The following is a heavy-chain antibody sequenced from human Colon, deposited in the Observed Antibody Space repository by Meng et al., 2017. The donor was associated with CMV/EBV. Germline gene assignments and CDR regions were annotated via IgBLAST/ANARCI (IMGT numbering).Heavy chain of an antibody. D-gene: IGHD3-10*01. CDR3: AKASYYYGSGSSFDY. Sequence: GESLKISCAASGFIFSDYAMAWVRQAPGEGLEWVSVISASATGSYYADSVKGRFAISRDNSKNALYLEMNSLRAEDTAVYLCAKASYYYGSGSSFDYWGQGTLVTVSS. V-gene: IGHV3-23*01. CDR1: GFIFSDYA. CDR2: ISASATGS. J-gene: IGHJ4*02.